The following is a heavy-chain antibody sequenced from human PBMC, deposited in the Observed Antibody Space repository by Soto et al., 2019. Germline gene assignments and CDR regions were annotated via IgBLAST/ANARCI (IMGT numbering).Heavy chain of an antibody. CDR2: INPSGGST. Sequence: ASVKVSCKASGYTFTSYYMHWVRQAPGQGLEWMGIINPSGGSTSYAQKFQGRVTMTRDTSTSTVYMELSSLRSEDTAVYYCARDRGFSIRGYYYGMDVWGQGTTVTVSS. CDR1: GYTFTSYY. J-gene: IGHJ6*02. CDR3: ARDRGFSIRGYYYGMDV. D-gene: IGHD3-10*01. V-gene: IGHV1-46*03.